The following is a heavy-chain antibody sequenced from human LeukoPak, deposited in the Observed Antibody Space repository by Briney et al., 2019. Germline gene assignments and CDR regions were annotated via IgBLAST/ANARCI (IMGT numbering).Heavy chain of an antibody. CDR2: ISAYNGNT. V-gene: IGHV1-18*04. J-gene: IGHJ4*02. CDR1: GYIFTDYY. Sequence: ASVKVSCKASGYIFTDYYMHWVRQAPGQGLEWMGWISAYNGNTNYAQKLQGRVTMTTDTSTSTAYMELRSLRSDDTAVYYCARADIVATSDYWGQGTLVTVSS. CDR3: ARADIVATSDY. D-gene: IGHD5-12*01.